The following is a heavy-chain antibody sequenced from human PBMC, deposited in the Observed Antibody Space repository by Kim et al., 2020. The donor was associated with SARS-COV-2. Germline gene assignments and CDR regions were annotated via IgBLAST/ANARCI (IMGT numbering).Heavy chain of an antibody. CDR1: GGSFSGYY. CDR3: ARGRSGYDYFDY. Sequence: SETLSLTCAVYGGSFSGYYWSWIRQPPGKGLEWIGEINHSGSTNYNPSLKSRVTISVDTSKNQFSLKLSSVTAADTAVYYCARGRSGYDYFDYWGQGTLVTASS. J-gene: IGHJ4*02. D-gene: IGHD3-22*01. CDR2: INHSGST. V-gene: IGHV4-34*01.